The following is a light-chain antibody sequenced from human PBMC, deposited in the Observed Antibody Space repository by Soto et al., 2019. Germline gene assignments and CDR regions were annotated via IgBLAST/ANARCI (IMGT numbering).Light chain of an antibody. CDR1: QSVSSHY. CDR2: DTS. Sequence: EIVLTQSPGTLSLSPGERAPLSCRASQSVSSHYLAWYQQNPGQAPRLLIYDTSSRATGVPDRYSASGSGTDFTLTISSLQPEDFATYYCLQDYNYFGFGQGTRLEIK. CDR3: LQDYNYFG. J-gene: IGKJ5*01. V-gene: IGKV3-20*01.